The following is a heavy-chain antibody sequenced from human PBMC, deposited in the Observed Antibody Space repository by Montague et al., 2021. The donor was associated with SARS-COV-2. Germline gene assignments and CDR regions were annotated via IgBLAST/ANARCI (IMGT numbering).Heavy chain of an antibody. D-gene: IGHD6-13*01. V-gene: IGHV4-59*01. CDR2: ICNSEST. CDR3: ARVGRGSSWYEVAFDI. J-gene: IGHJ3*02. Sequence: SETLSLTCTVSGGSISRYSWTWIRQPPGKGLEWIGYICNSESTNYNSSLTSRVTISVDTSKNQFSLKLSSVAAADTAVYYCARVGRGSSWYEVAFDIWGQGTVVTVSS. CDR1: GGSISRYS.